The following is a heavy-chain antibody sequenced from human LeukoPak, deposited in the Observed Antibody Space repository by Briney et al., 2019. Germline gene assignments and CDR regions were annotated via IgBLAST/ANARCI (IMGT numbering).Heavy chain of an antibody. D-gene: IGHD6-13*01. CDR2: MNPNSGNT. CDR3: ARGKYSSSWHNRFDP. J-gene: IGHJ5*02. V-gene: IGHV1-8*01. Sequence: ASVKVSCKASGYTFSSYDINWVRQATGQGLEWMEWMNPNSGNTGYAQKFQDRVTMTRNTSISTAYMELSSLRSEDTAVYYCARGKYSSSWHNRFDPWGQGTLVTVSS. CDR1: GYTFSSYD.